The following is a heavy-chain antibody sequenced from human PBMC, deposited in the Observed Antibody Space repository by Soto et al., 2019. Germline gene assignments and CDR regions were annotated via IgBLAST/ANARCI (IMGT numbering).Heavy chain of an antibody. CDR1: GFTFSSYG. D-gene: IGHD2-2*01. J-gene: IGHJ5*02. V-gene: IGHV3-30*18. CDR3: AKVRVPAAIKGGGFDP. Sequence: QVQLVESGGGVVQPGRSLRLSCAASGFTFSSYGMHWVRQAPGKGLEWVAVISYDGSNKYYADSVKGRFTISRDNSKNTLYLQMNRLRAEDTAVYYCAKVRVPAAIKGGGFDPWGQGTLVTVSS. CDR2: ISYDGSNK.